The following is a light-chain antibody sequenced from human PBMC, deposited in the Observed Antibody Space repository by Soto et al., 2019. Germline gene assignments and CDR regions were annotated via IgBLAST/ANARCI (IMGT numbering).Light chain of an antibody. J-gene: IGLJ2*01. CDR1: SSNIGINA. CDR3: AAWDDSLNGPV. CDR2: YDD. Sequence: QSVLTQPPSVSEAPRQRVTISCSGSSSNIGINAVNWYQQLPGKAPKLLIYYDDLLPSGVSDRFSGSKSGTSASLAISGLQSEDEADYYCAAWDDSLNGPVFGGGTQLTVL. V-gene: IGLV1-36*01.